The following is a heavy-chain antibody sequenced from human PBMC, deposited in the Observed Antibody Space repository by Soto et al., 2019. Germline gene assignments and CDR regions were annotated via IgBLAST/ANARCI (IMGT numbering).Heavy chain of an antibody. Sequence: QITLKESGPTLVKPTQTLTLTCTFSGFSLSTSGVGVGWIRQPPGKALEWLALIYWDDDMRYSPSLKSRLTITKDTSKNQVVLTMTNMDPVDTGTYYCAHSDGMATTCWYFDLWGRGTLVTVSS. CDR2: IYWDDDM. CDR3: AHSDGMATTCWYFDL. D-gene: IGHD1-1*01. J-gene: IGHJ2*01. V-gene: IGHV2-5*02. CDR1: GFSLSTSGVG.